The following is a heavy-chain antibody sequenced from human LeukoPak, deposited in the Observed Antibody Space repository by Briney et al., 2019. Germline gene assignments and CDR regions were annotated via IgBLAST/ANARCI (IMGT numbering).Heavy chain of an antibody. CDR1: GFTFSSTW. CDR3: ATDRDNSDWQKRFDS. J-gene: IGHJ4*02. D-gene: IGHD2-21*02. V-gene: IGHV3-7*01. Sequence: GGSLRLSCATSGFTFSSTWMSWVRQAPGKGLEWVGNINQDASEINYVDSVRGRFTISRDNAKNSLHLQMNSLRAEDTAVYYCATDRDNSDWQKRFDSWGQGTLVTVSS. CDR2: INQDASEI.